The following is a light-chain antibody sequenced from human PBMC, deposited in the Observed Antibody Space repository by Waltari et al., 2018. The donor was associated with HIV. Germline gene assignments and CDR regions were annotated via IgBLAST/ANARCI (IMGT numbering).Light chain of an antibody. CDR1: ALPKQY. V-gene: IGLV3-25*03. J-gene: IGLJ2*01. CDR2: KDS. Sequence: SYKLTQPPSVSVSPGQTAMITCSGDALPKQYSYWFQQTPGQAPVVVIWKDSERPSGIPERFSGSSSGTAATLTISGVQAEDEADYYCQSTDSSGTYVVVGGGTKLTVL. CDR3: QSTDSSGTYVV.